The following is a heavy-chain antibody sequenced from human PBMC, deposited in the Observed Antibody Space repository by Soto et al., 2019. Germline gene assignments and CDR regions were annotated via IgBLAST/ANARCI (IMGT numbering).Heavy chain of an antibody. CDR3: AGNWNYVWGSEALYSYYGMDV. CDR2: ISSSSSYI. Sequence: GGSLILSCAASGCTFSSYSMNWVRQAPGKGLEWVSSISSSSSYIYYADSVKGRFTISRDNAKNSLYLQMNSLRAEDTAVYYCAGNWNYVWGSEALYSYYGMDVWGQGTTVTVSS. V-gene: IGHV3-21*01. J-gene: IGHJ6*02. CDR1: GCTFSSYS. D-gene: IGHD1-7*01.